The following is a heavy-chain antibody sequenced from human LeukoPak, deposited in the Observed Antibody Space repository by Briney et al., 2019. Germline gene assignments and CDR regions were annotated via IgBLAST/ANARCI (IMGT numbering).Heavy chain of an antibody. V-gene: IGHV3-23*01. CDR2: FSGSGGNT. D-gene: IGHD2-2*01. J-gene: IGHJ4*02. CDR1: GFTVTSYA. Sequence: GGSLRLACAASGFTVTSYAMSWVRQAPGEVLEWVSGFSGSGGNTSYADSVQGRFTISRDNSTNTLYMQMDSLRADDTAVYYCAKDRCSRTNCYLFDFWGQGTLVTVSS. CDR3: AKDRCSRTNCYLFDF.